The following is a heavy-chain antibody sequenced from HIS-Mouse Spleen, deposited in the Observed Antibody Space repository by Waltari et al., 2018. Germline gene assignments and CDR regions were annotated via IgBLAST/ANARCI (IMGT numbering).Heavy chain of an antibody. CDR3: ARDRRTRDMVYAIQGDY. CDR1: GGTFSSYA. V-gene: IGHV1-69*04. D-gene: IGHD2-8*01. CDR2: IIPILGIA. J-gene: IGHJ4*02. Sequence: QVQLVQSGAEVKKPGSSVKVSCKASGGTFSSYAISWVRQAPGQGLEWMGRIIPILGIANYAQKFQGRVTITADKSTSTAYMELSSLRSEDTAVYYCARDRRTRDMVYAIQGDYWGQGTLVTVSS.